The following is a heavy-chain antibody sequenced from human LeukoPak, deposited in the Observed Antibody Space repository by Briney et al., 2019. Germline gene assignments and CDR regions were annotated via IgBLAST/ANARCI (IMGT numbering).Heavy chain of an antibody. CDR1: GGSFSGYY. Sequence: SETLSLTCAVYGGSFSGYYWSWIRQPPGKGLEWIGSIYYSGSTYYNPSLKSRVTISVDTSKNQFSLKLSSVTAADTAVYYCARHRSTYYDILTGYYWFDPWGQGTLVTVSS. CDR2: IYYSGST. D-gene: IGHD3-9*01. J-gene: IGHJ5*02. V-gene: IGHV4-34*01. CDR3: ARHRSTYYDILTGYYWFDP.